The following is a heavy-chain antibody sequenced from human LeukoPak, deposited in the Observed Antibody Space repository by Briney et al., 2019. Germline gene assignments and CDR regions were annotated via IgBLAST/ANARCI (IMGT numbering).Heavy chain of an antibody. V-gene: IGHV3-11*04. CDR1: GFTFSDYY. CDR3: AEPRSGWYGGDAFDI. D-gene: IGHD6-19*01. Sequence: PGGSLRLSCAASGFTFSDYYMAWIRQAPGKSLEFISYISDSGRTMYYADSVKGRFTISRDNAKNSLYLQMNSLRAEDTAVYYCAEPRSGWYGGDAFDIWGQGTMVTVSS. CDR2: ISDSGRTM. J-gene: IGHJ3*02.